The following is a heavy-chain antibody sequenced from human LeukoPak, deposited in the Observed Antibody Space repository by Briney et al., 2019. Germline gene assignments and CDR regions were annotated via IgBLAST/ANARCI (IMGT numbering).Heavy chain of an antibody. CDR3: ARQGTIAAAEIDY. D-gene: IGHD6-13*01. Sequence: PGGSLRLSCAASGFTFNSYSMNWVRQAPGEGLEWVSGIIGNAGSTYYADSVKGRFTISRDNAKNTLYLQMNSLRAEDTAVYYCARQGTIAAAEIDYWGQGTLVTVSS. CDR2: IIGNAGST. J-gene: IGHJ4*02. V-gene: IGHV3-21*01. CDR1: GFTFNSYS.